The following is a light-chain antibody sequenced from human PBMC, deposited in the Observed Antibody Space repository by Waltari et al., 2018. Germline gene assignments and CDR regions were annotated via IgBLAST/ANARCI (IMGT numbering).Light chain of an antibody. V-gene: IGKV1-39*01. CDR3: QQSYSTPQT. Sequence: QMTQSPSSLSASVGDRVTITCRASQNIRNYLKWYQQKPGKAPKLLIYAASTLQSGVPSRFSGSGSETDFTLTISSLQPEDFATYYCQQSYSTPQTFGQGTKLEIK. CDR2: AAS. CDR1: QNIRNY. J-gene: IGKJ2*01.